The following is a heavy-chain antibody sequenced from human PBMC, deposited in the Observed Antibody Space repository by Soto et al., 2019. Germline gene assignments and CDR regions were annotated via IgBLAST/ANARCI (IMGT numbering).Heavy chain of an antibody. CDR2: IKSKTDAGTT. CDR1: GFTFSNAW. V-gene: IGHV3-15*01. D-gene: IGHD1-26*01. CDR3: TTVQWGLPHAFDI. J-gene: IGHJ3*02. Sequence: VRLSGAASGFTFSNAWMTWVRQAPGKGLEWIGHIKSKTDAGTTDYAAPVKGRFTISRDDSKNTLYLQVNSLKTDDTAVYFCTTVQWGLPHAFDIRGQGTMVTVS.